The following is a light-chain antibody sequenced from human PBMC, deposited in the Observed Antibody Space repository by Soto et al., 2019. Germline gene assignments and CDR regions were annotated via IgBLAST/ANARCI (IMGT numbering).Light chain of an antibody. Sequence: IVLTQSPATLSLSPGEGATLSCRASQNVSDKFLAWYQHIPGQAPRLLLFASYSRPTGIPDRFTGGGSGTDFALSISRLELEDFAVYYCKHYGASPPFTFGQGTRV. CDR2: ASY. J-gene: IGKJ2*01. CDR3: KHYGASPPFT. V-gene: IGKV3-20*01. CDR1: QNVSDKF.